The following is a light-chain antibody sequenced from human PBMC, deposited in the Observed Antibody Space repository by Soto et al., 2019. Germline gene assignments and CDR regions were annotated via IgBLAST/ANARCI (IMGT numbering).Light chain of an antibody. CDR3: QQANSFPWT. V-gene: IGKV1-12*01. CDR2: AAS. CDR1: QGVGSW. J-gene: IGKJ1*01. Sequence: DIQMTQSPSSVSAPVGDRVTITCRASQGVGSWLAWYQQKPGKAPKLLIFAASSLQSGVPSRFSGSGSGTDFTLTISSPQPEDVASYYCQQANSFPWTFGQGTKVEIK.